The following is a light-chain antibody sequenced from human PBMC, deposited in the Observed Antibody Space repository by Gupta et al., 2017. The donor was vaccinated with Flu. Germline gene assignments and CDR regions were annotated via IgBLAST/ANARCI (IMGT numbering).Light chain of an antibody. Sequence: EIVLTQSPATLSVSPGERATLSCRASQSVSSNLAWYQQKPGQAPRLLIYGASTRATGIPARFSGSGYGTEFTLTISSLQSEDFAVYYCQQYNNWPPYNFGQGTKLEIK. V-gene: IGKV3-15*01. J-gene: IGKJ2*01. CDR1: QSVSSN. CDR3: QQYNNWPPYN. CDR2: GAS.